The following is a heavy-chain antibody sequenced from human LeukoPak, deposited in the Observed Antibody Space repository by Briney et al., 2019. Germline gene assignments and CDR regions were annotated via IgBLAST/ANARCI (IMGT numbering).Heavy chain of an antibody. CDR1: GCTVSNSY. V-gene: IGHV3-66*01. D-gene: IGHD5-24*01. CDR2: IYSSGNT. CDR3: ARASGWLQFDT. J-gene: IGHJ5*02. Sequence: GGSLRLSCAASGCTVSNSYMKRVRQAPGKVLEWVSIIYSSGNTYYADSVKGRFTISRDSSKNTLFLEMNDLRAEDTAVYYCARASGWLQFDTWGQGNLVTVSS.